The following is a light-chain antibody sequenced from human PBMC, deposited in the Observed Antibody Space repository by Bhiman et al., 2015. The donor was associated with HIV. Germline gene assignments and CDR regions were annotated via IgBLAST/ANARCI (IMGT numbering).Light chain of an antibody. CDR2: DVS. CDR1: SNDVGGYNY. Sequence: QSALTQPASGSGSPGQSITISCTGTSNDVGGYNYVSWYQHHPGKAPKLMIYDVSKRPSGVSNRFSGSKSGNTASLTISGLQTEDEADYYCSSLTSSLTYVFGTGTNVTVL. CDR3: SSLTSSLTYV. J-gene: IGLJ1*01. V-gene: IGLV2-14*03.